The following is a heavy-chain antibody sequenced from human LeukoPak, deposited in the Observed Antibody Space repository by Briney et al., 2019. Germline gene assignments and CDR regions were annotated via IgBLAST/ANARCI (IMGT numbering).Heavy chain of an antibody. Sequence: SETLSLTCAVYGGSFSGYYWSWIRQPPGKGLEWIGEINHSGSTNYNPSLKSRVTISVDTSKNQFSLKLSSVTAADTAVYYCARESIAAAGTPLDYRGQGTLVTVSS. CDR3: ARESIAAAGTPLDY. V-gene: IGHV4-34*01. CDR2: INHSGST. J-gene: IGHJ4*02. CDR1: GGSFSGYY. D-gene: IGHD6-13*01.